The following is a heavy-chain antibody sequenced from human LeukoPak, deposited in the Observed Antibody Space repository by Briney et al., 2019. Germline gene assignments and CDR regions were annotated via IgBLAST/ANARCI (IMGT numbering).Heavy chain of an antibody. V-gene: IGHV3-74*01. CDR1: GFSFSNYW. CDR2: MNSDGSAT. CDR3: AKGPSYFDS. J-gene: IGHJ4*02. Sequence: GGSLRLSCAASGFSFSNYWMHWVRHAPGKGLVWVTRMNSDGSATYYADSVQGRFTIARDNAKNTLYLQMNSLRAEDTAMYFWAKGPSYFDSWGQGTLVTVSS.